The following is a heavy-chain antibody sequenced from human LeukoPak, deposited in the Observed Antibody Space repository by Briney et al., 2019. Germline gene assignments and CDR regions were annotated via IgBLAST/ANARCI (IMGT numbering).Heavy chain of an antibody. CDR2: INHSGST. Sequence: SETLSLTCAVYGGSFSGYYWSWIRQPPGKGLEWIGEINHSGSTNYNPSLKSRVTISVDTSKNQFSLKLSSVTAADTAVYYCASVYSSWFDPWGQGTLVTVSS. V-gene: IGHV4-34*01. CDR3: ASVYSSWFDP. D-gene: IGHD6-13*01. CDR1: GGSFSGYY. J-gene: IGHJ5*02.